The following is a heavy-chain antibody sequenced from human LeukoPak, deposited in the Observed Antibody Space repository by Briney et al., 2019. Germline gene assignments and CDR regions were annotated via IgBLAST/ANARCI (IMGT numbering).Heavy chain of an antibody. CDR2: IYYSGST. CDR1: GGSISSGGYY. CDR3: ARQGGDSSGSQLRYYFDY. V-gene: IGHV4-31*03. D-gene: IGHD3-22*01. Sequence: SETLSLTCTVSGGSISSGGYYWSWIRQHPGKGLEWIGYIYYSGSTYYNPSLKSRVTISVDTSKNQFSLKLSSVTAADTAVYYCARQGGDSSGSQLRYYFDYWGQGTLVTVSS. J-gene: IGHJ4*02.